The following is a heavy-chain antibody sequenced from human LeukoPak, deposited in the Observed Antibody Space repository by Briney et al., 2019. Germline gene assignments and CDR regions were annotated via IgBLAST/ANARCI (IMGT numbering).Heavy chain of an antibody. CDR3: ARHHRNYVLNWFDP. D-gene: IGHD1-14*01. V-gene: IGHV4-39*01. CDR2: INHSGST. Sequence: KTSETLSLTCTVSDGSISSSSYYWGWIRQPPGKGLEWIGEINHSGSTNYNPSLKSRVTISVDTSKNQFSLKLSSVTAADTAVYYCARHHRNYVLNWFDPWGQGTLVTVSS. CDR1: DGSISSSSYY. J-gene: IGHJ5*02.